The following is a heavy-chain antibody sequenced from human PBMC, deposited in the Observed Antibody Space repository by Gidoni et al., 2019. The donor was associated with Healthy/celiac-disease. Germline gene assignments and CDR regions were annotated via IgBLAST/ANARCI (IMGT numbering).Heavy chain of an antibody. CDR2: ISGSGGST. V-gene: IGHV3-23*01. CDR3: AKDMITFGGVIGRGGY. J-gene: IGHJ4*02. CDR1: GFTFRSYA. D-gene: IGHD3-16*02. Sequence: EVQLLESGGGLVQPGGSLRLSCAASGFTFRSYAMSWVRQAPGKGLEGVSAISGSGGSTYYADSVKGRFTISRDNSKNTLYLQMNSLRAEDTAVYYCAKDMITFGGVIGRGGYWGQGTLVTVSS.